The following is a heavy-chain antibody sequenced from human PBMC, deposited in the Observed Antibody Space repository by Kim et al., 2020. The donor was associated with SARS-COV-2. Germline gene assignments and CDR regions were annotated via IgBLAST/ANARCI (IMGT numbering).Heavy chain of an antibody. Sequence: QGRVTMTRDTSTSTVYMELSSLRSEDTAVYYCARERIAAAGGYYYYGMDVWGQGTTVTVSS. D-gene: IGHD6-13*01. V-gene: IGHV1-46*01. J-gene: IGHJ6*02. CDR3: ARERIAAAGGYYYYGMDV.